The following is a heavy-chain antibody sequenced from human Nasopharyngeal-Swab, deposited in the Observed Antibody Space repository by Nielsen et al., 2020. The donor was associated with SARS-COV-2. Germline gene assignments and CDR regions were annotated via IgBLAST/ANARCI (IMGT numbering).Heavy chain of an antibody. V-gene: IGHV3-13*01. CDR3: ARSMVRGVKGPFDP. J-gene: IGHJ5*02. D-gene: IGHD3-10*01. CDR1: GFTFSSYD. Sequence: GGSLRLSCAASGFTFSSYDMHWVRQATGKGLEWVSAIGTAGDTYYPGSVKGRFTISRENAKNSLYLQMNSLRAGDTAVYYCARSMVRGVKGPFDPWGQGTLVTVSS. CDR2: IGTAGDT.